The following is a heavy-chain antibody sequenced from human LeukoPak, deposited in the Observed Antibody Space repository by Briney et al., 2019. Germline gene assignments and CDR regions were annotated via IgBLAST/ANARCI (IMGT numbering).Heavy chain of an antibody. Sequence: ASVKVCCKASGSTFTCYYMHWVRQAPGQGLGWMGWINPNSGGTRNAQDFQGRVTMTRNTSIRTAYMELSRLRSDDTAVYYCARAYQQDYYYYYYYMDVWGKGTTVTVSS. CDR3: ARAYQQDYYYYYYYMDV. CDR1: GSTFTCYY. CDR2: INPNSGGT. V-gene: IGHV1-2*02. J-gene: IGHJ6*03. D-gene: IGHD2-2*01.